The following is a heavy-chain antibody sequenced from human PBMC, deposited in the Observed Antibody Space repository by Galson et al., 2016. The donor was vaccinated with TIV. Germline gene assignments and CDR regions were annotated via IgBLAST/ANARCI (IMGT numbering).Heavy chain of an antibody. Sequence: SVKVSCKASGGTFSSYSVSWVRQAPGQGLEWMGRIIPMVGMTNCAQKFQGKITITADRSTTTAYLELSSLRSEDTAVYYCARRYSGSKNGFGMWGQGTMVTVSS. D-gene: IGHD1-26*01. J-gene: IGHJ3*02. CDR3: ARRYSGSKNGFGM. V-gene: IGHV1-69*02. CDR1: GGTFSSYS. CDR2: IIPMVGMT.